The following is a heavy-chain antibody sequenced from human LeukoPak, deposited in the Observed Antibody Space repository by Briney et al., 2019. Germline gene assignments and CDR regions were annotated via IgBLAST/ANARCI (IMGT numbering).Heavy chain of an antibody. CDR3: AKGGTEFDY. J-gene: IGHJ4*02. CDR2: IWYDGSNK. V-gene: IGHV3-33*06. CDR1: GFTFSSYG. Sequence: PGGSLRLSCAASGFTFSSYGMHWVRQAPGKGLEWVAVIWYDGSNKYYADSVKGRFTISRDNSKNTLYLQMNSLRAEDTAVYYCAKGGTEFDYWARGPWSPSPQ.